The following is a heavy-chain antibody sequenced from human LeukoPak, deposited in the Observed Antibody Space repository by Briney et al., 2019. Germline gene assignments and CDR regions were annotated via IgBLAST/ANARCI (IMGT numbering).Heavy chain of an antibody. CDR3: ARDPGLDDRDY. CDR2: IYYSGST. Sequence: SETLSLTCAVSGGSISSGGYYWSWIRQPPGKGLEWIGYIYYSGSTYYNPSLKSRVTISVDTSKNQFSLKLSSVTAADTAVYYCARDPGLDDRDYWGQGTLVTVSS. J-gene: IGHJ4*02. V-gene: IGHV4-30-4*01. D-gene: IGHD3-9*01. CDR1: GGSISSGGYY.